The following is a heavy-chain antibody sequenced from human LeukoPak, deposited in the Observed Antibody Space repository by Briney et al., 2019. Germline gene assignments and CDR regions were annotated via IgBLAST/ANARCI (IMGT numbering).Heavy chain of an antibody. D-gene: IGHD6-6*01. CDR1: GYTFIHHY. V-gene: IGHV1-69*06. CDR3: ARGLYSSSPVY. CDR2: IIPIFGTA. Sequence: SVKVSCKASGYTFIHHYIHWVRQAPGQGLEWMGGIIPIFGTANYAQKFQGRVTITADKSTSTAYMELSSLRSEDTAVYYCARGLYSSSPVYWGQGTLVTVSS. J-gene: IGHJ4*02.